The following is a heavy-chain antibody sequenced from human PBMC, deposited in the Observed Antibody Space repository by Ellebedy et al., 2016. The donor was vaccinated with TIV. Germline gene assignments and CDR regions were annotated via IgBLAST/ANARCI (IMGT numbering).Heavy chain of an antibody. V-gene: IGHV3-23*01. CDR2: ISGSGGST. Sequence: GESLKISCAASGFTFSTYWMHWVLQAPGKGLEWVSAISGSGGSTYYADSVKGRFTISRDNSKNTLYLQMNSLRAEDTAVYYCAKEGTVAGKERYYWGQGTLVTVSS. CDR3: AKEGTVAGKERYY. CDR1: GFTFSTYW. J-gene: IGHJ4*02. D-gene: IGHD6-19*01.